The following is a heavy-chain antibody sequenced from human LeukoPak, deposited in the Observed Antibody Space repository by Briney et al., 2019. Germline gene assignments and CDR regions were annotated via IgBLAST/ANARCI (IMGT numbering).Heavy chain of an antibody. CDR2: IYYSGST. J-gene: IGHJ4*02. D-gene: IGHD3-10*01. CDR3: AGSGLIWGY. V-gene: IGHV4-39*01. Sequence: SETLSLTCTVSGGSISSSSYYWGWIRQPPGKGLEWIGSIYYSGSTYYNPSLKSRVTISVDTSKNQFSLKLSSVTAADTAVYYCAGSGLIWGYWGQGTLVTVSS. CDR1: GGSISSSSYY.